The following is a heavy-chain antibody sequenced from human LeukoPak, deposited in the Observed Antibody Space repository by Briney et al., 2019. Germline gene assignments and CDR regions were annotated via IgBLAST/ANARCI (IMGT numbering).Heavy chain of an antibody. CDR2: IKQDGSEK. V-gene: IGHV3-7*01. J-gene: IGHJ4*02. CDR3: ARVPAYCGGDCYFFDY. D-gene: IGHD2-21*02. Sequence: GGSLRLSCAASGFTFSSYWMSGVRQAPGKGLEWVANIKQDGSEKYYVDSVKGRFTISRDNAKNSLYLQMNSLRAEDTAVYYCARVPAYCGGDCYFFDYWGQGTLVTVSS. CDR1: GFTFSSYW.